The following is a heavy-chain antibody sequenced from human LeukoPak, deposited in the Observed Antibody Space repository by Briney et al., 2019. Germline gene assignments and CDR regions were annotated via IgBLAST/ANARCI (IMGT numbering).Heavy chain of an antibody. CDR2: IWYDGSNE. CDR1: GFTFSTYG. D-gene: IGHD2-15*01. CDR3: ARWAHCSGGRCSFDY. V-gene: IGHV3-33*01. Sequence: TGRSLRLSCAASGFTFSTYGMHWVRQAPGKGLEWVAVIWYDGSNEYYEDSVKGRFIISRDNPKNTLYLQMNSLRAEDTAVYYYARWAHCSGGRCSFDYWGQGTLVTVSS. J-gene: IGHJ4*02.